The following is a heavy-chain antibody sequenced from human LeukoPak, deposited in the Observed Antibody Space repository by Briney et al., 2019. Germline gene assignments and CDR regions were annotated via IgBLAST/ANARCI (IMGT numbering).Heavy chain of an antibody. CDR3: ARSEYDLQGSSARWPDY. D-gene: IGHD2/OR15-2a*01. Sequence: GASVKVSCKASGYTFTSYDINWVRQATGQGLEWMGWMNPNSGNTGYAQKFQGRVTMTRNTSISTAYMELSSLRSEDTAVYYCARSEYDLQGSSARWPDYWGQGALVTVSS. V-gene: IGHV1-8*01. CDR2: MNPNSGNT. CDR1: GYTFTSYD. J-gene: IGHJ4*02.